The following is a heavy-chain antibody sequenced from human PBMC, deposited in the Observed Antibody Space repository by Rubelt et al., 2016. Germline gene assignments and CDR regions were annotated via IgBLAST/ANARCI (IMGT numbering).Heavy chain of an antibody. V-gene: IGHV4-4*02. J-gene: IGHJ5*02. CDR2: INHSGST. CDR1: GGSISSSNW. CDR3: ARGRFRYCSSTSCYKWFDP. Sequence: QVQLQESGPGLVKPSGTLSLTCAVSGGSISSSNWWSWVRQPPGKGLEWIGEINHSGSTNYNPSLKSLVTISVDTSKNQFSLKLSSVTAADTAVYYCARGRFRYCSSTSCYKWFDPWGQGTLVTVSS. D-gene: IGHD2-2*01.